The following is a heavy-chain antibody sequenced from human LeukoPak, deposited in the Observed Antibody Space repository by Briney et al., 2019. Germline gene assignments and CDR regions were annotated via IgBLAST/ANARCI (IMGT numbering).Heavy chain of an antibody. V-gene: IGHV3-23*01. D-gene: IGHD3-16*01. Sequence: PGGSLRLPCAASGFSFDVHAMTWVRQAPGKGPEWVATIGGPAETFYADSVRGRFTISRDNSRYTLYLQMNRLRAEDSALYYCAKDWTSHNGVYDCLDFWGQGTQVTVSS. CDR1: GFSFDVHA. CDR2: IGGPAET. J-gene: IGHJ4*02. CDR3: AKDWTSHNGVYDCLDF.